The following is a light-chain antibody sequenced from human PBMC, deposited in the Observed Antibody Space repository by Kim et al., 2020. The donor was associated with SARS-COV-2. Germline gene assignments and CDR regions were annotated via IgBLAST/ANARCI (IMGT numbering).Light chain of an antibody. Sequence: SYELTQPPSVSVSPGQTVTITCSGDKLGHKFAYWYQQKPGQSPVLVIYQDTKRPSGIPERFSASNSGNTATLTISGTQALDEADYYCQTWDISTGVFGTGTKVTVL. J-gene: IGLJ1*01. V-gene: IGLV3-1*01. CDR2: QDT. CDR1: KLGHKF. CDR3: QTWDISTGV.